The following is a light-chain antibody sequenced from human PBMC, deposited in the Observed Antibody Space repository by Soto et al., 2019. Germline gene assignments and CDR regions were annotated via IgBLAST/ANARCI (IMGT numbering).Light chain of an antibody. CDR1: QSIANY. CDR2: AAS. J-gene: IGKJ1*01. CDR3: QQSYDSPWT. Sequence: DIPMTQSPSSLSASVGDRVIVTCRASQSIANYLNWYQQKPGTAPNLLIYAASSLQSGVPSRFSGSGSGTDFTLTISRLQPEDFATYTCQQSYDSPWTFGQGTKVEVK. V-gene: IGKV1-39*01.